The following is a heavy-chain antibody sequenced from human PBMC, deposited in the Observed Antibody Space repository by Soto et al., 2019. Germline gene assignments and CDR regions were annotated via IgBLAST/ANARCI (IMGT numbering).Heavy chain of an antibody. CDR1: GYTFTSYA. Sequence: ASVKVSCKASGYTFTSYAMHWVRQAPGQRLEWMGWVNAGNGNTKYSQKFQGRVTITRDTSASTAYMELSSLRSEDTAVYYCARAHYDILTGYSLNWFDPWGQGTLVTVSS. CDR3: ARAHYDILTGYSLNWFDP. V-gene: IGHV1-3*01. CDR2: VNAGNGNT. J-gene: IGHJ5*02. D-gene: IGHD3-9*01.